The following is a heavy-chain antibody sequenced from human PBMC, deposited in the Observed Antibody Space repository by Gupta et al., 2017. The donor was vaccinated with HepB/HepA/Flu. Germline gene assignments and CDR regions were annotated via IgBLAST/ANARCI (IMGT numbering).Heavy chain of an antibody. D-gene: IGHD6-13*01. V-gene: IGHV1-69*01. CDR2: IIPIFGTA. CDR3: TSSSWYRTVLRNYYYYMDV. CDR1: GGTFSSYA. Sequence: QVQLVQSGAEVKKPGSSVKVSCKAFGGTFSSYAISWVRQAPGQGLEWMGGIIPIFGTANYAQKFQGRVTITADESTSTAYMELSSLRSEDTAVYYCTSSSWYRTVLRNYYYYMDVWGKGTTVTVSS. J-gene: IGHJ6*03.